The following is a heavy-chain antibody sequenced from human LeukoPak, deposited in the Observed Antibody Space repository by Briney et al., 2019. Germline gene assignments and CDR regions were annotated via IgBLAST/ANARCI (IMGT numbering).Heavy chain of an antibody. CDR2: IYTSGST. J-gene: IGHJ2*01. V-gene: IGHV4-4*07. D-gene: IGHD2-2*01. Sequence: PSGTLSLTCTVSGGSISSYYLSWIRQPAGKGLEWIGLIYTSGSTNYNPSLKSRVTMSVDTSKNQFSLKLSSVTAADTAVYYCARGGYCSSTSCYWYFDLWGGGSLVTVAS. CDR1: GGSISSYY. CDR3: ARGGYCSSTSCYWYFDL.